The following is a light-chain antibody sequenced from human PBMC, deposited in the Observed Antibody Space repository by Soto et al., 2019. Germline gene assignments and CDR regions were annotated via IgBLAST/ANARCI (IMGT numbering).Light chain of an antibody. V-gene: IGKV1-12*01. CDR3: PHTFSFPRT. J-gene: IGKJ1*01. CDR1: QGIGDR. CDR2: XAS. Sequence: DIQITQAPSSRSAPVQDKVTITCRASQGIGDRLSWYQRRPGKVPHLXGYXASTLPSGVPSRFSASGSGAEFILTINPMQAEDFANYYCPHTFSFPRTFGQGTKVDIK.